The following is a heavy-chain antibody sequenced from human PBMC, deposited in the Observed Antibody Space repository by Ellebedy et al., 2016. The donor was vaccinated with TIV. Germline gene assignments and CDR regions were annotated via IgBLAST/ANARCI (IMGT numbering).Heavy chain of an antibody. V-gene: IGHV3-21*06. Sequence: GESLKISCVASGFAFSSRWIHWVRQAPGKGLEWVSTISTSSSYTKCADSVKGRFTVSRDDAKNSLYLHMNSLKAEDTAVYYCVRTGRPWFDYWGQGTLVTVSS. D-gene: IGHD2-8*02. CDR3: VRTGRPWFDY. J-gene: IGHJ4*02. CDR1: GFAFSSRW. CDR2: ISTSSSYT.